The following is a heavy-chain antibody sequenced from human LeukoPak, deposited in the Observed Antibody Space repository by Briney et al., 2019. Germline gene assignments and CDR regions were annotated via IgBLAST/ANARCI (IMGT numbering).Heavy chain of an antibody. CDR2: ISGSSSTT. J-gene: IGHJ3*02. Sequence: PGGSLRLSCAASGFPFSSYGMNWVRQAPGKGLEWISYISGSSSTTYYADSVRGRFTISRDNAKNSLYLQMNSLRDEDTAVYYCARVKRDGYFNDAFDIWGQGTMVTVSS. CDR3: ARVKRDGYFNDAFDI. V-gene: IGHV3-48*02. CDR1: GFPFSSYG. D-gene: IGHD5-24*01.